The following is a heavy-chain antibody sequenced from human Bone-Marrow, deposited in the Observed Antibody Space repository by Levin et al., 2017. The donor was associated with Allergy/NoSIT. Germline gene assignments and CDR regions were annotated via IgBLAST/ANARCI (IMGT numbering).Heavy chain of an antibody. Sequence: GASVKVSCAASGFTFSSYWMHWVRQAPGKGLVWVSRINSDGSSTSYADSVKGRFTISRDNAKNTLYLQMNSLRAEDTAVYYCARDRSSTSWYPWGQGTLVTVSS. V-gene: IGHV3-74*01. CDR2: INSDGSST. CDR3: ARDRSSTSWYP. J-gene: IGHJ5*02. CDR1: GFTFSSYW. D-gene: IGHD2-2*01.